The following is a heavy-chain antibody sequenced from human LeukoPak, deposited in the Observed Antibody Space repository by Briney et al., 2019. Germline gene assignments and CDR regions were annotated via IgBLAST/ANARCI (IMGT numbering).Heavy chain of an antibody. CDR1: GYTFTTYG. Sequence: ASVKVSCKASGYTFTTYGISWVRQAPGQGLEWMGWISTYNGNTNYAQKFRGRVSMTTDTSTSTAYMELRSLRSDNTAVYYCARDSQVSSSWYEFQRPGQYFQHWGQGTLVTVSS. J-gene: IGHJ1*01. D-gene: IGHD6-13*01. CDR2: ISTYNGNT. V-gene: IGHV1-18*01. CDR3: ARDSQVSSSWYEFQRPGQYFQH.